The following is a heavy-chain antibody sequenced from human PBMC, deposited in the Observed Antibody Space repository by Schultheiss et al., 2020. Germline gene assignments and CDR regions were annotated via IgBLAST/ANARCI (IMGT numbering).Heavy chain of an antibody. Sequence: GGSLRLSCTASGFTFDDYAMEWVRQAPGKGLEWVSGINWNSGGIGYADSVKGRFTISRDYAKNSLYMQMKSLRAEDTALYYCARDMRWKYCTGGRCGDGMDVWGQGTPGTVSS. CDR3: ARDMRWKYCTGGRCGDGMDV. CDR2: INWNSGGI. CDR1: GFTFDDYA. J-gene: IGHJ6*01. V-gene: IGHV3-9*01. D-gene: IGHD2-15*01.